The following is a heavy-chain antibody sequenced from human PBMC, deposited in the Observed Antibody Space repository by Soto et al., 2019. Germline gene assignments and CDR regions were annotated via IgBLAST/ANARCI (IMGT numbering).Heavy chain of an antibody. J-gene: IGHJ6*03. CDR1: GGSFSAYY. CDR2: IRYSGST. Sequence: KLPETLSLTCAVFGGSFSAYYWSWIRQPPGKGLEWIGEIRYSGSTNHNPSLKSRVTISIDTSKKQFSLKLNSVTAADAAVYYCARGGGDYYMDVWAKGTTVTVSS. V-gene: IGHV4-34*01. CDR3: ARGGGDYYMDV. D-gene: IGHD1-26*01.